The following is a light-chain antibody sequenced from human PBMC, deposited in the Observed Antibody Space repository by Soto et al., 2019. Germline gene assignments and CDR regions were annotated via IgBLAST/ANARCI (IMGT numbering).Light chain of an antibody. CDR1: QSVSSN. Sequence: VMTQSPATLSVSPGESATLSCRASQSVSSNLAWYQQKPGQAPRLLIYGASTRATGIPATYSGSGSGTEFTLTISSLQSEDVAVNYCKQYKNLLTWTFGQGTKVESK. V-gene: IGKV3-15*01. CDR2: GAS. CDR3: KQYKNLLTWT. J-gene: IGKJ1*01.